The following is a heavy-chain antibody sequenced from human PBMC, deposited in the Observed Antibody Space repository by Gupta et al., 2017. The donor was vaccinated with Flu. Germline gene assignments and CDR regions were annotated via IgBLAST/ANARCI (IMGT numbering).Heavy chain of an antibody. CDR3: VWETSGTSWVDT. CDR2: VYYNGNT. D-gene: IGHD6-13*01. J-gene: IGHJ5*02. CDR1: Y. Sequence: YWAWIRQPPGKGLEWIASVYYNGNTYYRPSLRSQFTISIDTSKNQFSLKRNSVSAADTAVYYCVWETSGTSWVDTWGQGTVVIVSS. V-gene: IGHV4-39*01.